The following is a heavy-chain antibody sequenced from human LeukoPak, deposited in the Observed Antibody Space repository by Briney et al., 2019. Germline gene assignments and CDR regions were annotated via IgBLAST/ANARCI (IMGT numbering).Heavy chain of an antibody. V-gene: IGHV5-51*01. CDR1: GYSFTNYW. CDR2: INPGDSDI. Sequence: GESLKISCKGSGYSFTNYWIGWVRQMPGKGLEWMGIINPGDSDIRYSPSFQGQVAISVDRSLSTAYLQWSSLKAADTAIYYWARQVVSNGYPPDYSYYWGQGTLGTGST. J-gene: IGHJ4*02. D-gene: IGHD3-22*01. CDR3: ARQVVSNGYPPDYSYY.